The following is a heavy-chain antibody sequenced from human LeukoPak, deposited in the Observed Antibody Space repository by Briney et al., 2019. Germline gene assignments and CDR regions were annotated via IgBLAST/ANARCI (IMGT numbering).Heavy chain of an antibody. CDR3: AKCSTIGVDAATAVDF. D-gene: IGHD6-19*01. Sequence: GGSLRLSCAASGFTFSSYAMSWVRQAPGKGLEWVSAISGSGGSTYYADSVKGRFTISRDNSLNTLYLEMNSLRAEDTAVYFCAKCSTIGVDAATAVDFWGQGTLVTVSS. CDR2: ISGSGGST. CDR1: GFTFSSYA. J-gene: IGHJ4*02. V-gene: IGHV3-23*01.